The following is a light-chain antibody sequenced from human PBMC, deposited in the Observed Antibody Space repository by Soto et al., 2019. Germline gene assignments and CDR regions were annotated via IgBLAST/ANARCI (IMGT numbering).Light chain of an antibody. CDR3: QQYNQWPPIT. Sequence: EIVMTQSPTTLSVSPGSRSTLSCRASQSVSSNLASYQQKPGQAPRLLIFGASTRATGVPDRFSGSGSGTEFTLTISSLQAEDFAVYYCQQYNQWPPITFGHGTRLEIK. CDR2: GAS. CDR1: QSVSSN. J-gene: IGKJ5*01. V-gene: IGKV3-15*01.